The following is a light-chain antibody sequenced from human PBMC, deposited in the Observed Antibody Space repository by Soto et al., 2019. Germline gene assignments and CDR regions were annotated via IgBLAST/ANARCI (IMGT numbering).Light chain of an antibody. J-gene: IGKJ5*01. CDR3: QQYNNWPPVIT. CDR2: GTS. V-gene: IGKV3-15*01. CDR1: QSVSSS. Sequence: EIVLTQSPATLSLSPGERATLSCRASQSVSSSLAWYQQKPGQAPRLLIYGTSTRATGIPARFSGSGSGTEFTLTISSLQSEDFAVYYCQQYNNWPPVITFGQGTRLEIK.